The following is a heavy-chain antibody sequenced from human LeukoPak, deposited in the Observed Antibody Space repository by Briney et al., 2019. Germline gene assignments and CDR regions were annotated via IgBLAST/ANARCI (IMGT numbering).Heavy chain of an antibody. CDR2: IYYSGST. Sequence: SETLSLTCTVSGGSISSSSYYWGWIRQPPGKGLEWIGSIYYSGSTYYNPSLKSRVTISVDTSKNQFSLKLSSVTAADTAVYYCARAAEAMTTVTTSTPDAFDIWGQGTMVTVSS. J-gene: IGHJ3*02. CDR1: GGSISSSSYY. D-gene: IGHD4-17*01. V-gene: IGHV4-39*07. CDR3: ARAAEAMTTVTTSTPDAFDI.